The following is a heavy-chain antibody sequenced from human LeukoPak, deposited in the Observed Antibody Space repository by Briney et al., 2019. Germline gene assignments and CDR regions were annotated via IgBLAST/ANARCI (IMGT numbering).Heavy chain of an antibody. Sequence: ASVKVSCKASGYTFTSYGISWVRQAPGQGLEWMGWISAYNGNTKYAQRLQDRVTMTTDTSTTTAYMEVRSLTSDDTAVYYCARGSAMAQKQLVRHFDSWGQGTLVIVSS. D-gene: IGHD6-6*01. CDR1: GYTFTSYG. J-gene: IGHJ4*02. CDR2: ISAYNGNT. V-gene: IGHV1-18*01. CDR3: ARGSAMAQKQLVRHFDS.